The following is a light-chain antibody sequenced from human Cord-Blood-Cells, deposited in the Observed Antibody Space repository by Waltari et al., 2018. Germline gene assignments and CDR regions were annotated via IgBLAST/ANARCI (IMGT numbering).Light chain of an antibody. J-gene: IGLJ3*02. CDR1: TSDVGGYNY. V-gene: IGLV2-14*01. CDR2: DIS. Sequence: QSALTQPASVSGSPGQSITISCTGPTSDVGGYNYVSWYQQHPGNTPQLMIYDISHCPSGVSNRFSGSKSGTAASPTISGRHAEDDAYYYCSSYTSSSTVFGGGTKLTVL. CDR3: SSYTSSSTV.